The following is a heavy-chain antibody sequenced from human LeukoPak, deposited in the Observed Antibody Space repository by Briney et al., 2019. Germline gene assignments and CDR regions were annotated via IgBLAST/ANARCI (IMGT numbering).Heavy chain of an antibody. CDR3: ARDAIQLWLGMDV. D-gene: IGHD5-18*01. V-gene: IGHV1-46*01. J-gene: IGHJ6*03. CDR1: GYTFTSYY. CDR2: INPTGGST. Sequence: ASVKVSCKASGYTFTSYYMHWVRQAPGEGLEWMGIINPTGGSTSYAQKFQGRVTMTRDTSTSTVYMELSSLRSEDTAVYYCARDAIQLWLGMDVWGKGTTVTISS.